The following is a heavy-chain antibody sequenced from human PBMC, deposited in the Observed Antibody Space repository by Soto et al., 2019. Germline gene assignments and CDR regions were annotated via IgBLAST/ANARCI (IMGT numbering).Heavy chain of an antibody. J-gene: IGHJ4*02. CDR2: MNPNSGNT. Sequence: VASVKVSCKASGYTFTSYDINWVRQATGQGLEWVGWMNPNSGNTGYAQKFQGRVTMTRNTSISTAYMELSSLRSEDTAVYYCARTMGGYDFRDTILSSLNGALDYWGQGTLVTVSS. CDR3: ARTMGGYDFRDTILSSLNGALDY. V-gene: IGHV1-8*01. D-gene: IGHD5-12*01. CDR1: GYTFTSYD.